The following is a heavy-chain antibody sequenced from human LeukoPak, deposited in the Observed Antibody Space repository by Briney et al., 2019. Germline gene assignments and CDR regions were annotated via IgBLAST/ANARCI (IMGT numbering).Heavy chain of an antibody. J-gene: IGHJ4*02. CDR2: ISGDGTTP. D-gene: IGHD2-8*02. V-gene: IGHV3-43*02. Sequence: GGSLRLSCAASGFTFDDYAMHWVRQAPGKGLEWVSLISGDGTTPYYADSVKGRFTISRDNSKNTLYLQMNSLRAEDTAVYYCAKDSGGTYYFDYWGQGTLVTVSS. CDR3: AKDSGGTYYFDY. CDR1: GFTFDDYA.